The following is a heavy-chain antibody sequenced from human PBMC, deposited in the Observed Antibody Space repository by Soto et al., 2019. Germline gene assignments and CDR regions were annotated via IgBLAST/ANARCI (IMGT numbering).Heavy chain of an antibody. CDR1: GGTFSSYA. V-gene: IGHV1-69*13. Sequence: SVKVSCKASGGTFSSYAISWVRQAPGQGLEWMGGIIPIFGTANYAQKFQGRVTITADESTSTAYMELSSLRSEDTAVYYCASTVTHGYYYYGMDVWGQGTTVTVSS. CDR3: ASTVTHGYYYYGMDV. J-gene: IGHJ6*02. D-gene: IGHD4-17*01. CDR2: IIPIFGTA.